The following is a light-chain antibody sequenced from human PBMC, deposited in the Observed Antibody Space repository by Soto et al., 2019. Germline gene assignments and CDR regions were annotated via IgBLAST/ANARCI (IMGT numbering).Light chain of an antibody. J-gene: IGKJ1*01. CDR3: EPYSSRST. Sequence: DIHMPKSQSPLPASVGDRFTITCRASQSISNWLAWYQQKPGKAPNLLIYDASSLQSGVPSRFSGSGFGTEFTLTISSLQPGDFATYYCEPYSSRSTFGQGAKVDIK. CDR1: QSISNW. CDR2: DAS. V-gene: IGKV1-5*01.